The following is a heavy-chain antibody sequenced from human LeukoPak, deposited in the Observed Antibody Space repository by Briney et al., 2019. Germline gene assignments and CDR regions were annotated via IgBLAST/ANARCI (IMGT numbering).Heavy chain of an antibody. D-gene: IGHD1-26*01. CDR1: GFSLDDYA. V-gene: IGHV3-9*01. CDR3: IKDMGFDLLKDAFDL. CDR2: ISWDGRNM. Sequence: PGGSLRLSCAASGFSLDDYAMHWVRQAPGQGLEWVSSISWDGRNMAYAASVKGQFTISRDNAQNSLYLQMYSLKIEDTAFYYCIKDMGFDLLKDAFDLWGQGMLVTVSS. J-gene: IGHJ3*01.